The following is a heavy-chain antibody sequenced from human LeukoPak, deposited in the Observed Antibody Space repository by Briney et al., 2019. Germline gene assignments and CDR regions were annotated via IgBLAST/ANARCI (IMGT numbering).Heavy chain of an antibody. Sequence: GGSLRLSCAASGVTFRSYAMSWVRQAPGKGLEWVSAISGSGGSTYYADSVKGRFTISRDNSKNTLYLQMNSLRAEDTAVYYCAKAHYYDSSGYYYFDYWGQGTLVTVSS. CDR2: ISGSGGST. CDR1: GVTFRSYA. V-gene: IGHV3-23*01. CDR3: AKAHYYDSSGYYYFDY. D-gene: IGHD3-22*01. J-gene: IGHJ4*02.